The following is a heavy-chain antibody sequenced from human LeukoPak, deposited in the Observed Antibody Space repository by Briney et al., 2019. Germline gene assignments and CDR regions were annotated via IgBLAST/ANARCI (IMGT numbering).Heavy chain of an antibody. CDR2: IYYSGST. CDR1: GGSISSYY. D-gene: IGHD3-22*01. Sequence: SETLSLTCTVSGGSISSYYWSWIRQPPGKGLEWIGYIYYSGSTNYNPSLKSRVSISVDTSKNQFSLKLSSVTAADTAVYYCARQAYYYDSSGYYQYYFDYWGQGTLVTVSS. CDR3: ARQAYYYDSSGYYQYYFDY. J-gene: IGHJ4*02. V-gene: IGHV4-59*08.